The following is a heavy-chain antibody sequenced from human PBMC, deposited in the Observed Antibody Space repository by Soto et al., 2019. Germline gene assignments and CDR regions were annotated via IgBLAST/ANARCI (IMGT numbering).Heavy chain of an antibody. CDR2: INPNSGGT. Sequence: GASVKVSCKASGYTFSDYYMFWLRQSPGQGLEWMGWINPNSGGTNYAQKFQGRVTLTRDTSISTAYMELNRLRSDDTAVYYCATGLIAAAGRLCWGQGTLVTVSS. CDR1: GYTFSDYY. V-gene: IGHV1-2*02. D-gene: IGHD6-25*01. CDR3: ATGLIAAAGRLC. J-gene: IGHJ4*02.